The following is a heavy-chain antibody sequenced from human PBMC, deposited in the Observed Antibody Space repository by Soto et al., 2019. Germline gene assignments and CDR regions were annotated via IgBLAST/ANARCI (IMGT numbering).Heavy chain of an antibody. V-gene: IGHV1-46*01. J-gene: IGHJ5*01. CDR3: ARGDNTGLVS. CDR1: GYTFTRYY. CDR2: INPSVGTT. D-gene: IGHD2-8*02. Sequence: ASVKVSCKAAGYTFTRYYMHWVRQAPGQGLEWMGIINPSVGTTSYVQKLQGRVTMTRDTSTSTVYMELSSLRSEDTAVYYCARGDNTGLVSWGQGTLVTVSS.